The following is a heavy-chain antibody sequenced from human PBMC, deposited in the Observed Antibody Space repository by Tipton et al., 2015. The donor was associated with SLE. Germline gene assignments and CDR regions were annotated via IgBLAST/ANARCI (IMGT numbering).Heavy chain of an antibody. CDR1: RGSISSYY. Sequence: LRLSCTVSRGSISSYYWSWIRQPPGKTLQWIGSIYYTGSTNYNPSLESRVTISLDPSKSEFSLKLRSMTAADAAFYYCARGGRGTYRRFDPWGQGTLVSVSS. CDR3: ARGGRGTYRRFDP. V-gene: IGHV4-59*01. D-gene: IGHD1-26*01. J-gene: IGHJ5*02. CDR2: IYYTGST.